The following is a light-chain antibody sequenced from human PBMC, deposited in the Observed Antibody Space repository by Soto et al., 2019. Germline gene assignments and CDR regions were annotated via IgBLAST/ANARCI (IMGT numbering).Light chain of an antibody. J-gene: IGLJ1*01. CDR3: SSYTSSNTYV. CDR2: DVN. CDR1: SVDVGGFEY. Sequence: LTQPASVSGSPGQSIAISCTGTSVDVGGFEYVSWYQQHPGKVPKLMIYDVNNRPSGVSNRFSGSKSGNTASLTISGLQAEDEADYFCSSYTSSNTYVLGTGTKVTVL. V-gene: IGLV2-14*03.